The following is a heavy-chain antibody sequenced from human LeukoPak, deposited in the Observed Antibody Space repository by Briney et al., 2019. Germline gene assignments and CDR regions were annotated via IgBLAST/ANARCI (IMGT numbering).Heavy chain of an antibody. CDR2: INHSGST. CDR3: AREGGGIIDY. V-gene: IGHV4-34*01. CDR1: GGSFSGYY. J-gene: IGHJ4*02. Sequence: SETLSLTCAVYGGSFSGYYWSWIRQPPGKGLEWIGEINHSGSTNYNPSLKSRVTMSVDTSKNQFSLKLSSVTAADTAVYYCAREGGGIIDYWGQGTLVTVSS. D-gene: IGHD1-26*01.